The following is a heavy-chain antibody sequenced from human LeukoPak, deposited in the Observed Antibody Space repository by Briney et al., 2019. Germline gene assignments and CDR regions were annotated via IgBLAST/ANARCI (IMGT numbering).Heavy chain of an antibody. CDR3: ARALPSNY. V-gene: IGHV1-2*02. CDR1: GYTFTGYY. Sequence: ASVKVSCKASGYTFTGYYMHWVRQAPGQGLEGMGWINPNSGGTNYAQKFQGRVTITADESTSTAYMELSSLRSEDTAVYYCARALPSNYWGQGTLVTVSS. J-gene: IGHJ4*02. CDR2: INPNSGGT.